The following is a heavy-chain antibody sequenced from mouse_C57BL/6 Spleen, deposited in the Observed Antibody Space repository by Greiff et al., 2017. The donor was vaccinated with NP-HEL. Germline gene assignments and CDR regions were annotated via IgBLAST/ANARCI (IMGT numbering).Heavy chain of an antibody. CDR1: GYTFTSYW. D-gene: IGHD2-4*01. CDR2: IHPNSGST. CDR3: ARHHEYDRRYFDY. Sequence: VQLQQSGAELVKPGASVKLSCKASGYTFTSYWMHWVKQRPGQGLEWIGMIHPNSGSTNYNEKFKSKATLTVDKSSSTAYMQLSSLTSEDSAVYYCARHHEYDRRYFDYWGQGTTLTVSS. J-gene: IGHJ2*01. V-gene: IGHV1-64*01.